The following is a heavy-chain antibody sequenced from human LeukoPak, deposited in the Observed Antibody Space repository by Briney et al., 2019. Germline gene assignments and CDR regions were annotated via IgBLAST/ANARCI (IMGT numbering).Heavy chain of an antibody. CDR3: ARDHVYGGADY. V-gene: IGHV3-43*02. Sequence: GGSLRLSCAASGFTFHNYAIHWVRQAPGKGLEWVSLTSGDGITTYFADSVKGRFTISRDNSKSSLFLQMNSLRTEDTALYYCARDHVYGGADYWGQGTLVSVSS. CDR1: GFTFHNYA. J-gene: IGHJ4*02. CDR2: TSGDGITT. D-gene: IGHD5/OR15-5a*01.